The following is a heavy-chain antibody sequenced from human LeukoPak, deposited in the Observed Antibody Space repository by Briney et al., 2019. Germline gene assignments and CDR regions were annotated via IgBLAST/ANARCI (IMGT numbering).Heavy chain of an antibody. Sequence: SETLSLTCTVSGGSISTYYWSWIRQPPGKRLEWIGYIYASGSTNYNPSLKSRVTISVDTSKNQFSLRLSSVADADTAVYFCARATWGCFWFDPWGPGSPVTVSS. V-gene: IGHV4-59*01. CDR2: IYASGST. J-gene: IGHJ5*02. CDR3: ARATWGCFWFDP. CDR1: GGSISTYY. D-gene: IGHD7-27*01.